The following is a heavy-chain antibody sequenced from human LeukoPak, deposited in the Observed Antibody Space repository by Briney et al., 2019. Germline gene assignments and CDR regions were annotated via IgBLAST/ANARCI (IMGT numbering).Heavy chain of an antibody. V-gene: IGHV1-69*04. J-gene: IGHJ4*02. Sequence: GASVKVSCKASGGTFSSYAISWVRQAPRQGLEWMGRIIPILGIANYAQKFQGRVTITADKSTSTAYMELSSLRSEDTAVYYCARDSKEMATIKMYYFDYWGQGTLVTVSS. CDR2: IIPILGIA. CDR3: ARDSKEMATIKMYYFDY. D-gene: IGHD5-24*01. CDR1: GGTFSSYA.